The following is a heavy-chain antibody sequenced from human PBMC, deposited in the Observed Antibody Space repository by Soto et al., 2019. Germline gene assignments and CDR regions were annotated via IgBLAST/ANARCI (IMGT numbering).Heavy chain of an antibody. D-gene: IGHD1-20*01. Sequence: PSETLSFTCSVSGDSICNLDYFWTWFRQPPGQALEYIGYIYKSATTYYNPSFESRVAISVDTSRSQFSINVTSVTAADTAVYFGARGRYCITGRCFPHWVDSWGQGALVT. CDR2: IYKSATT. CDR3: ARGRYCITGRCFPHWVDS. CDR1: GDSICNLDYF. V-gene: IGHV4-30-4*01. J-gene: IGHJ5*01.